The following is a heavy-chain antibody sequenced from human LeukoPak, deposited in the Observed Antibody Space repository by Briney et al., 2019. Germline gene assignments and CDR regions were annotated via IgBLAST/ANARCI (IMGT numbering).Heavy chain of an antibody. D-gene: IGHD4-23*01. J-gene: IGHJ6*02. CDR1: GYTFTSYG. V-gene: IGHV1-18*01. CDR3: ARETTVVPNYYYYGMDV. CDR2: ISAYNGNT. Sequence: ASVKVSCKASGYTFTSYGISWVRQAPGQGLEWMGWISAYNGNTNYAQKPQGRVTMTTDTSTSTAYMELRSLRSDDTAVYYCARETTVVPNYYYYGMDVWGQGTTVTVSS.